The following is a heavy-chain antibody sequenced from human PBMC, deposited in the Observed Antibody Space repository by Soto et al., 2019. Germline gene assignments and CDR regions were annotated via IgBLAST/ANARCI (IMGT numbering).Heavy chain of an antibody. CDR1: GVTFDDYA. V-gene: IGHV3-9*01. Sequence: EVQLVESGGGLVQPGRSLRLSCAASGVTFDDYAIHWVRQAPGRGLEWVAGISWNGASIGYADSVKGRFTISRDNAKNSLHLQMNSLRSEDTALYYCANLPLYGSGFDCWGQGTLVTVSS. J-gene: IGHJ4*02. CDR2: ISWNGASI. CDR3: ANLPLYGSGFDC. D-gene: IGHD3-10*01.